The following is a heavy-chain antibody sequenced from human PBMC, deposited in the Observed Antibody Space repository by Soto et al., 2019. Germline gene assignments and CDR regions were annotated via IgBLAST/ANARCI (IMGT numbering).Heavy chain of an antibody. Sequence: QVQLVESGGGVVQPGMSLRLSCAASEFTFSSYAMHWVRQAPGKGLEWVTVISYDGSIKYDADSVKGRFTISRDNSKNTLYLQMNSLRAADTAAYYCARAHPAAVAGPLASRGQGTLVTVCS. CDR1: EFTFSSYA. CDR2: ISYDGSIK. CDR3: ARAHPAAVAGPLAS. J-gene: IGHJ4*02. D-gene: IGHD6-19*01. V-gene: IGHV3-30-3*01.